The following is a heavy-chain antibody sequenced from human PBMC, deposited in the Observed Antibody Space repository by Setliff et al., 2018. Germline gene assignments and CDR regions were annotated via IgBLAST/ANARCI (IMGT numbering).Heavy chain of an antibody. CDR3: ARHEFVGGYYGSVTYRHFDY. J-gene: IGHJ4*02. Sequence: SETLSLTCTVSGDSISSTSYQWGWVRQPPGKGLEWIGSIYYTGTAYHNPSLKSRVTISVDTSKNQFSLQVTSLAATDTALYFCARHEFVGGYYGSVTYRHFDYWGQGILVTVSS. CDR1: GDSISSTSYQ. CDR2: IYYTGTA. D-gene: IGHD3-10*01. V-gene: IGHV4-39*01.